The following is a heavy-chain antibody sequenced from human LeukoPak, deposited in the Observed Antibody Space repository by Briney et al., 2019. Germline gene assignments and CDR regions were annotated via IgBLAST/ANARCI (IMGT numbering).Heavy chain of an antibody. D-gene: IGHD6-19*01. CDR2: INPSGGST. J-gene: IGHJ4*02. V-gene: IGHV1-46*01. CDR3: ARDPTNTSGRNASFDY. CDR1: GYTFTSYY. Sequence: ASVKVSCKASGYTFTSYYMHWVRQAPGQGLEWMGIINPSGGSTSYAQKFQGRVTMTRDMSTSTAYMELRSLRSGDTAVYYCARDPTNTSGRNASFDYCGQGTLVTVSS.